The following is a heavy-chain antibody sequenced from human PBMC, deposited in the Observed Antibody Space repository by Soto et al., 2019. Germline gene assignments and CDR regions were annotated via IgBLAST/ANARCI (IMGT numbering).Heavy chain of an antibody. Sequence: ASVKVSCKASGYTFTGSYMPWVRQAPGQGLEWMGWINPNSGGTNDAQKFQGRVTMTRDTSISTAYMELSRLRSDDTAVYYCARSAEGVVLVITHFDYWGQGTLVTVSS. D-gene: IGHD3-22*01. CDR3: ARSAEGVVLVITHFDY. CDR1: GYTFTGSY. CDR2: INPNSGGT. J-gene: IGHJ4*02. V-gene: IGHV1-2*02.